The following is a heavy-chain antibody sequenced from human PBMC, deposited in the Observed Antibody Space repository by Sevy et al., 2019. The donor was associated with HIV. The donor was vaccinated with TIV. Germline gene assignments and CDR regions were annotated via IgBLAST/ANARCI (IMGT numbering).Heavy chain of an antibody. V-gene: IGHV4-59*01. CDR3: ARERQLVLDY. D-gene: IGHD6-13*01. J-gene: IGHJ4*02. Sequence: SETLSLTCTVSGGSISSYYWSWIRQPPGKGLEWIGYIYYSGSTNYSPSLKSRVTISVDTSKSQFSLKLSSVTAADTAVYYCARERQLVLDYWGQGTLVTVSS. CDR2: IYYSGST. CDR1: GGSISSYY.